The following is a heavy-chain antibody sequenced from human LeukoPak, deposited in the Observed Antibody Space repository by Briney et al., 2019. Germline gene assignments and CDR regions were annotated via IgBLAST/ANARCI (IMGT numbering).Heavy chain of an antibody. CDR1: GGSISSFY. V-gene: IGHV4-4*09. Sequence: SETLSLTCTVSGGSISSFYWSWIGQPPGKGLEWIGYICTSVSTNYNPSLKSRVTRSLAPSKNQYSLNLTSVTAADTAVYYCARLPCISSTCAKRGAFDYWGQGSLVAVSS. J-gene: IGHJ4*02. CDR2: ICTSVST. CDR3: ARLPCISSTCAKRGAFDY. D-gene: IGHD3-3*02.